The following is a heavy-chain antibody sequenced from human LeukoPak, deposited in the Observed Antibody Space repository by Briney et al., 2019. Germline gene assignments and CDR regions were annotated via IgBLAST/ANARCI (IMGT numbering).Heavy chain of an antibody. J-gene: IGHJ4*02. D-gene: IGHD3-22*01. CDR3: AKGSSRLLRPHFDF. CDR1: GFNLSDYA. CDR2: VGFNGVTR. Sequence: GGSLRLSCVASGFNLSDYAMTWVRQAPSKGLVWVSVVGFNGVTRFYADSVKDRFIVSRDNAKNTLHLEMKGLRAEDSAFYYCAKGSSRLLRPHFDFWGQGILVTVSS. V-gene: IGHV3-23*01.